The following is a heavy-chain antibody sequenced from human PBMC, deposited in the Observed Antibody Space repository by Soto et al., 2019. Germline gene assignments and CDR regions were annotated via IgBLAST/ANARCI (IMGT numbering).Heavy chain of an antibody. J-gene: IGHJ3*02. CDR1: GFSLSTSGVG. D-gene: IGHD6-6*01. Sequence: DRRVGNASQTRRLTCSLYGFSLSTSGVGVGWIRQSPGKAPEWLALIYWSGDEHYRPSLKSRLSIIKDTSRNHVVLIMTDVGPGDTATYYCARGIATLPVFAFDIWGQGTMVTVS. CDR3: ARGIATLPVFAFDI. CDR2: IYWSGDE. V-gene: IGHV2-5*01.